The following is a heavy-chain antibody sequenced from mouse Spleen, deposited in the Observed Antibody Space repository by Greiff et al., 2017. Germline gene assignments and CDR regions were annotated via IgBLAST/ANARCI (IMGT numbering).Heavy chain of an antibody. CDR2: ISNGGGST. D-gene: IGHD1-1*01. CDR1: GFTFSDYY. Sequence: EVMLVESGGGLVQPGGSLKLSCATSGFTFSDYYMYWVRQTPEKRLEWVAYISNGGGSTYYPDTVKGRFTISRDNAKNTLYLQMSRLKSEDTAMYYCARQVGYGSPDWYFDVWGAGTTVTVSS. J-gene: IGHJ1*01. CDR3: ARQVGYGSPDWYFDV. V-gene: IGHV5-12*02.